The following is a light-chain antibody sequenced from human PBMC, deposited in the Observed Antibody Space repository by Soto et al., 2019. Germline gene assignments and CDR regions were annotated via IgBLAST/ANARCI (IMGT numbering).Light chain of an antibody. CDR1: QDISTY. V-gene: IGKV1-27*01. Sequence: DIQMTQAPSSLSASVGDRVTITCRARQDISTYLAWYQQKPGKVPKLLISAAYTLQSGVPPRFSGSGSGTDXXXXISXXQPEDVATYYCQKYDNAPLTFGGGTKVEIK. J-gene: IGKJ4*01. CDR2: AAY. CDR3: QKYDNAPLT.